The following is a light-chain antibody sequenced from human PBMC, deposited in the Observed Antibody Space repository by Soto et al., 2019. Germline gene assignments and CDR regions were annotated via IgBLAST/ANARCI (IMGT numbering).Light chain of an antibody. V-gene: IGKV1-39*01. CDR1: QSISTY. Sequence: DIQMTQSPSSLSASVGDRVNITCRASQSISTYLNWYQQKPGKAPKVLIYAASSLQSGVPSRFSVTGSGTDFILTISSLQPEDFATYYCQQSYSTPLTFGHGNKLEIK. J-gene: IGKJ2*01. CDR3: QQSYSTPLT. CDR2: AAS.